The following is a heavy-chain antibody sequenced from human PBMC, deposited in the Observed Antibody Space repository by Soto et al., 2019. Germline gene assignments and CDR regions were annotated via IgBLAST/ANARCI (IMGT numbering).Heavy chain of an antibody. CDR3: ARGRLDSSGWYDY. CDR2: INHSGST. J-gene: IGHJ4*02. CDR1: GGSFSGYY. Sequence: SETLSLTCAVYGGSFSGYYWSWIRQPPGKGLEWIGEINHSGSTNYNPSLKSRVTISVDTSKNQFSLKLSYVTAADTAVYYCARGRLDSSGWYDYWGQGTLVTVSS. V-gene: IGHV4-34*01. D-gene: IGHD6-19*01.